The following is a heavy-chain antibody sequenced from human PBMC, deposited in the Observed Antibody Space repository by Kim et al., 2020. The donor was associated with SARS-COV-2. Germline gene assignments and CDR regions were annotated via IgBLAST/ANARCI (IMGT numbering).Heavy chain of an antibody. CDR1: GFTFSNAW. J-gene: IGHJ6*02. Sequence: GGSLRLSCAASGFTFSNAWMSWVRQAPGKGLEWVGRIKSKTDGGTTDYAAPVKGRFTISRDDSKNTLYLQMNSLKTEDTAVYYCTSSPGIAAAGPYYYYYGMDVWGQGTTVTVSS. D-gene: IGHD6-13*01. CDR2: IKSKTDGGTT. V-gene: IGHV3-15*01. CDR3: TSSPGIAAAGPYYYYYGMDV.